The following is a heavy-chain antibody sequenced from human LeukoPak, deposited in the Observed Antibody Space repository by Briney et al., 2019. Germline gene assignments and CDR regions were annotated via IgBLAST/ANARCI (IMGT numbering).Heavy chain of an antibody. J-gene: IGHJ4*02. D-gene: IGHD3-3*01. Sequence: SQTLSLXCTVSGGSISSGDYYWSWSRQPPGKGLEWIGYIYYSGSTYYNPSLKSRVTISVDTSKNQFSLKLSSVTAADTAVYYCARSLTIFGVVTDWGQGTLVTVSS. CDR2: IYYSGST. V-gene: IGHV4-30-4*08. CDR3: ARSLTIFGVVTD. CDR1: GGSISSGDYY.